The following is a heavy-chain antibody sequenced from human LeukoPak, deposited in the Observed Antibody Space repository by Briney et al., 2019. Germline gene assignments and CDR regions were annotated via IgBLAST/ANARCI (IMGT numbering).Heavy chain of an antibody. CDR1: GGSISSYY. CDR2: IYYSGST. CDR3: ASQRYYDSSGYPSLIYYFDY. D-gene: IGHD3-22*01. V-gene: IGHV4-59*01. Sequence: SETLSLTCTVSGGSISSYYWSWIRQPPGKGLEWIGYIYYSGSTNYNPSLKSRVTISVDTPKNQFSLKLSSVTAADTALYYCASQRYYDSSGYPSLIYYFDYWGQGTLVTVSS. J-gene: IGHJ4*02.